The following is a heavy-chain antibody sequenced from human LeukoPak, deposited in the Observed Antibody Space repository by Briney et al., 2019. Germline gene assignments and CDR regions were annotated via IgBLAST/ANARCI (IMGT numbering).Heavy chain of an antibody. CDR3: ARGVAVTGVPWYFDL. J-gene: IGHJ2*01. D-gene: IGHD6-19*01. CDR1: GGSISSSSYY. V-gene: IGHV4-39*07. CDR2: IYYSGST. Sequence: PSETLSLTCTVSGGSISSSSYYWGWIRQPPGKGLEWIGSIYYSGSTYYNPSLKSRVTISVDTSKNHFSLKLSSVTAADTAMYYCARGVAVTGVPWYFDLWGRGTLVTVSS.